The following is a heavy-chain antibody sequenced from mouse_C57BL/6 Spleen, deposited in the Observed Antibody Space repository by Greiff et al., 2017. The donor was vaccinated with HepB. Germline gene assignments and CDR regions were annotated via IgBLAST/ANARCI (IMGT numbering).Heavy chain of an antibody. CDR2: IYPGDGDT. CDR1: GYAFSSYW. J-gene: IGHJ1*03. V-gene: IGHV1-80*01. Sequence: VQLQQSGAELVKPGASVKISCKASGYAFSSYWMNWVKQRPGKGLEWIGQIYPGDGDTNYNGKFKGKATLTADKSSSTAYMQLSSLTSEDSAVYFCTYRDGSSHWYFDVWGTGTTVTVSS. CDR3: TYRDGSSHWYFDV. D-gene: IGHD1-1*01.